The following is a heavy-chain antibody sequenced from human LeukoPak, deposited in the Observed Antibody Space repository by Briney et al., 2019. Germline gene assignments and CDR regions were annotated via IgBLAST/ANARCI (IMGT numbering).Heavy chain of an antibody. CDR2: ISSSSSYI. V-gene: IGHV3-21*01. D-gene: IGHD3-22*01. CDR1: GFTFSSYS. J-gene: IGHJ6*03. Sequence: KPGGSLRLSCAASGFTFSSYSMNWVRQAPGKGLEWVSSISSSSSYIYYADSVKGRFTISRDNAKNSLYLKMNSLRAEDTAVYYCTRTITMNYYYYMDVWGKGTTVTVSS. CDR3: TRTITMNYYYYMDV.